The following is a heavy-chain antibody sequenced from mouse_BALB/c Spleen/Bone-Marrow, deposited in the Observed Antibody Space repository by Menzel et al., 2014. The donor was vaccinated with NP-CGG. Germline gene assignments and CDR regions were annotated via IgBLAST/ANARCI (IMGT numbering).Heavy chain of an antibody. V-gene: IGHV7-1*02. CDR2: SRNKANDYTT. Sequence: EVKLVESGGGLVQPGGSLGLSCATSGFTFSDFYMEWVRQPPGKRLEWIAASRNKANDYTTEYSASVKGRFIVSRDTSQSILYLQMNALRAEDTAIYYCARDYYGSSYWYFDVWGAGTTVTVSS. J-gene: IGHJ1*01. CDR1: GFTFSDFY. CDR3: ARDYYGSSYWYFDV. D-gene: IGHD1-1*01.